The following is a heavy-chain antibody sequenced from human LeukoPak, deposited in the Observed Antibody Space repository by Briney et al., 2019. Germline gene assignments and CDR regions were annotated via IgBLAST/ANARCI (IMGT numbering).Heavy chain of an antibody. CDR2: IYYSGST. D-gene: IGHD3-22*01. J-gene: IGHJ4*02. CDR3: ARADWHYYDSSGYLSLDY. CDR1: DGSISSYY. Sequence: PSETLSLTCTVSDGSISSYYWSWIRQPPGKGLEWIGYIYYSGSTNYNPSLQSRVTISLDTSKNQFSLKLSFVTAADTAVYYCARADWHYYDSSGYLSLDYWGQGTLVTVSS. V-gene: IGHV4-59*01.